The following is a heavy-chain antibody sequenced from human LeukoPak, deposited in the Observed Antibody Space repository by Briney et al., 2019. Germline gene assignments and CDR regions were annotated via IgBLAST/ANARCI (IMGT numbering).Heavy chain of an antibody. Sequence: GASVKVSCKVSGYTLTELSMHWVRQAPGQGLEWMGWINPNSGGTKYAQKFQGRVTMTRDTSISTAYMELRRLTADDTAVYYCARGRGPYYCVMDVWGQGTTVTVSS. V-gene: IGHV1-2*02. D-gene: IGHD3-10*01. CDR3: ARGRGPYYCVMDV. CDR1: GYTLTELS. CDR2: INPNSGGT. J-gene: IGHJ6*02.